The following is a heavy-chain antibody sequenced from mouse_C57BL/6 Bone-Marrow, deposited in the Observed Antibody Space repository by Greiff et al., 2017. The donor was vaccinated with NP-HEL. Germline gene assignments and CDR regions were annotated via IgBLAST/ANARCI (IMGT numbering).Heavy chain of an antibody. CDR1: GYTFTSYW. V-gene: IGHV1-64*01. CDR3: ARPYSNYAMDY. CDR2: IHPNSGST. D-gene: IGHD2-5*01. J-gene: IGHJ4*01. Sequence: QVQLQQPGAELVKPGASVKLSCKASGYTFTSYWMHWVKQRPGQGLEWIGIIHPNSGSTNYNEKFKSKATLTVDKSSSTAYMQLSSLTSEDSAVYYCARPYSNYAMDYWGQGTSVTVSS.